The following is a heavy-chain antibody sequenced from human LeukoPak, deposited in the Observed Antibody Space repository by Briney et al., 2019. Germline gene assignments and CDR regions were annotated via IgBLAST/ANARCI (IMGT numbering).Heavy chain of an antibody. D-gene: IGHD2-21*01. CDR3: ARDDSRGFAY. J-gene: IGHJ4*02. CDR2: INNDGSST. Sequence: GRCLRLSCAASGFTFSSYWMHWVRPAPGKGLVWVSRINNDGSSTSYADSVKGRFTISRDNAKNTLYLQINSLRAEDTAVYYCARDDSRGFAYWGQGTLVTVSS. CDR1: GFTFSSYW. V-gene: IGHV3-74*01.